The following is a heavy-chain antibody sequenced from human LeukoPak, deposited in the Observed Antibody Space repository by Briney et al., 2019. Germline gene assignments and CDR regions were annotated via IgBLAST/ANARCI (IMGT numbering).Heavy chain of an antibody. V-gene: IGHV3-48*04. J-gene: IGHJ6*02. D-gene: IGHD3-22*01. CDR3: ARDYYDSRGYYGMDV. CDR1: GFTFSSYG. CDR2: ISSSGRTI. Sequence: GGSLRLSCAASGFTFSSYGMHWVRQAPGKGLEWVSYISSSGRTIHYADSVKGRFTISRDNAKNPLYLEMNSLRAEDTAVYYCARDYYDSRGYYGMDVWGQGTTVTVSS.